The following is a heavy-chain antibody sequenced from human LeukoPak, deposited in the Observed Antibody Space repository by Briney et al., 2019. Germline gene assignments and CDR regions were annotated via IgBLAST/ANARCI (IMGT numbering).Heavy chain of an antibody. D-gene: IGHD5-24*01. V-gene: IGHV4-59*01. Sequence: PSETLSLTCTVSGVSISNYYWTWIRQPPGKGLEWMGYIYYSGSNNYNPSLKSRVTTSLATSKNQFSLKLTSVTVADTALYYCARGDGYNWEFYFDYWGQGTLVTVSS. CDR3: ARGDGYNWEFYFDY. CDR1: GVSISNYY. CDR2: IYYSGSN. J-gene: IGHJ4*02.